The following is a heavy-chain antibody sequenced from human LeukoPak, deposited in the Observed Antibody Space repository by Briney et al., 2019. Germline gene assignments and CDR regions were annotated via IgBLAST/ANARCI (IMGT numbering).Heavy chain of an antibody. CDR3: ARALSSVAGASEFDY. J-gene: IGHJ4*02. V-gene: IGHV4-59*01. Sequence: SETLSLTCTVSGGSISSYYWSWIRQPPGKGLEWIGYIYYGGSTNYNPSLKSRVTISVDTSKNQFSLKLSSVTAADTAVYYCARALSSVAGASEFDYWGQGTLVTVSS. D-gene: IGHD6-19*01. CDR1: GGSISSYY. CDR2: IYYGGST.